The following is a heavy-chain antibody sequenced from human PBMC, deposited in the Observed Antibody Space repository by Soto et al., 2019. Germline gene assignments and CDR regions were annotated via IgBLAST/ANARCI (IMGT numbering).Heavy chain of an antibody. Sequence: LALTCTVSDDFISSYYWNWIRQPAGKGLEWIGRVSTNGATNYNPSLESRVTMSVDTSKNQFSLKLTSVTAADTAVYFCARADYEILTGSYAMDVWGQGTTVTVSS. V-gene: IGHV4-4*07. CDR3: ARADYEILTGSYAMDV. J-gene: IGHJ6*02. CDR2: VSTNGAT. CDR1: DDFISSYY. D-gene: IGHD3-9*01.